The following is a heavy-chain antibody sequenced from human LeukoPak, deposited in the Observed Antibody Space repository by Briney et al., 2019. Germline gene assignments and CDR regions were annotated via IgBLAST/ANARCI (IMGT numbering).Heavy chain of an antibody. CDR3: ARAEYYYDSSGRIDYYYYYMDV. D-gene: IGHD3-22*01. CDR1: GYSISSGYY. V-gene: IGHV4-38-2*02. J-gene: IGHJ6*03. Sequence: SETLSLTCTVSGYSISSGYYWGWIRQPPGKGLEWIGSIYHSGSTYYNPSLKSRVTISVDTSKNQFSLKLSSVTAADTAVYYCARAEYYYDSSGRIDYYYYYMDVWGKGITVTVSS. CDR2: IYHSGST.